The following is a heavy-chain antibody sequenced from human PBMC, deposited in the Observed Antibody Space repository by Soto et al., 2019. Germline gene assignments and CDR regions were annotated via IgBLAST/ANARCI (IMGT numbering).Heavy chain of an antibody. J-gene: IGHJ4*02. Sequence: EVQLVESGGGLVQPGGSLRISCTASGFTFSNYWMSWVRQVPGKVLVWVSRIIGDGSVTNYADSVKGRFTISRDNAKNTLYLQMNSLRVEDTAVYYCARGLVGSSVIVYWGQGTLVTFSS. CDR1: GFTFSNYW. D-gene: IGHD1-26*01. V-gene: IGHV3-74*01. CDR2: IIGDGSVT. CDR3: ARGLVGSSVIVY.